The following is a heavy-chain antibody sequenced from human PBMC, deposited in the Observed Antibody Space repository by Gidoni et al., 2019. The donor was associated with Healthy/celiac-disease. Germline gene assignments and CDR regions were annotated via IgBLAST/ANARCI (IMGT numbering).Heavy chain of an antibody. J-gene: IGHJ5*02. Sequence: QVQLVQSGAEVKKPGASVKVSCKASGYTFTSYAMPWVRQAPGQRLEWMGWINAGNGNTKYSQKFQGRVTITRDTAASTAYMELSSLRSEDTAVYYCARADLGYPPGWLVRGNWFDPWGQGTLVTVSS. V-gene: IGHV1-3*01. CDR1: GYTFTSYA. CDR3: ARADLGYPPGWLVRGNWFDP. D-gene: IGHD6-19*01. CDR2: INAGNGNT.